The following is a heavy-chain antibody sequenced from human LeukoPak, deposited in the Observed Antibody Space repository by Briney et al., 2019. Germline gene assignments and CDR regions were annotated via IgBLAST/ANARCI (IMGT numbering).Heavy chain of an antibody. CDR2: MNPNSGNT. D-gene: IGHD1-26*01. CDR3: AADLRYSGSYYY. J-gene: IGHJ4*02. Sequence: ASVKVSCKASGYTFTSYDINWVRQATGQGLEWMGWMNPNSGNTGYAQKFQGRVTMTRNTSISTAYMELSSLRSEDTVVYHCAADLRYSGSYYYWGQGTLVTVSS. V-gene: IGHV1-8*01. CDR1: GYTFTSYD.